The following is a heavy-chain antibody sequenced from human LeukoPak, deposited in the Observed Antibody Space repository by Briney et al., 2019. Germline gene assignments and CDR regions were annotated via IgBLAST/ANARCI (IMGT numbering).Heavy chain of an antibody. V-gene: IGHV3-33*01. Sequence: GGSLRLSCAASGFTFRSSGMHWVRQTPGKGLEWVAFIWYDGNEIYYADSVKGRFTISRDNAKNTLYLQMNSLRAEDTAVYYCARESGYYGLGFDPWGQGTLVTVSS. D-gene: IGHD3-10*01. CDR1: GFTFRSSG. J-gene: IGHJ5*02. CDR2: IWYDGNEI. CDR3: ARESGYYGLGFDP.